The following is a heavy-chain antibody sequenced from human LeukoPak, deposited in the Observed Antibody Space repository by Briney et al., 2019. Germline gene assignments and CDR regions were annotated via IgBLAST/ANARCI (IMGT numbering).Heavy chain of an antibody. D-gene: IGHD6-19*01. CDR2: ISGSGGST. CDR1: GFTFSSYA. CDR3: AKIFTSSGFFDY. J-gene: IGHJ4*02. V-gene: IGHV3-23*01. Sequence: GGSLRLSCAASGFTFSSYAMSWVRQAPGKGLEWVSAISGSGGSTYYADSVKGRFTISRDNSKNTLYLQMNSLRAEGTAVYYCAKIFTSSGFFDYWGQGTLVTVSS.